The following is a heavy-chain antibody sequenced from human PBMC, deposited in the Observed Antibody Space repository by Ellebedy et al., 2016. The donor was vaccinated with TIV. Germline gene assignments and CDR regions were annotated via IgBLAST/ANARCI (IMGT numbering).Heavy chain of an antibody. V-gene: IGHV3-23*01. Sequence: GESLKISCAASGFTFSSYAMSWVRQAPGKGLEWVSGISGSGGSTYYADSVKGRFTISRDNSKNTLSLQMNSLRAEDTAVYYCASRSSGWPYYFDYWGQGILVTVSS. D-gene: IGHD6-19*01. J-gene: IGHJ4*02. CDR2: ISGSGGST. CDR3: ASRSSGWPYYFDY. CDR1: GFTFSSYA.